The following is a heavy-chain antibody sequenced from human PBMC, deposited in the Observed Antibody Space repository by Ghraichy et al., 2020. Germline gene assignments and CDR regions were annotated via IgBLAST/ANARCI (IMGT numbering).Heavy chain of an antibody. J-gene: IGHJ4*02. CDR3: TRVAGDAEWLQLFFDY. CDR2: MYSGGST. Sequence: GESQNISCAASGLTVGGNYMSWVRQAPGKGLEWVSVMYSGGSTYYADSVKGRFTISRDNSKNTLYLQMNSLRAEDTAVYYCTRVAGDAEWLQLFFDYWGQGTLVTVSS. V-gene: IGHV3-66*01. CDR1: GLTVGGNY. D-gene: IGHD5-24*01.